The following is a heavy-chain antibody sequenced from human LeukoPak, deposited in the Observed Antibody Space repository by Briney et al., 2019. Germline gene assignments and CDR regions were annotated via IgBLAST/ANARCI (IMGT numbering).Heavy chain of an antibody. CDR1: GGSISSSNW. CDR2: IYHSGST. V-gene: IGHV4-4*02. CDR3: ARGLNDSWTGENY. Sequence: SETLSLTCAVSGGSISSSNWWSWVRQPPGKGLEWIGEIYHSGSTNYNPSLKSRVTISVDKSKNQFSLKLSSVTAAGTAVYYCARGLNDSWTGENYWGQGTLVTVSS. D-gene: IGHD3-3*01. J-gene: IGHJ4*02.